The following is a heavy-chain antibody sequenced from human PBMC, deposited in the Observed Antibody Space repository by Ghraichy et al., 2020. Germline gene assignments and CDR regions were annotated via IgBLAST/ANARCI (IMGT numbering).Heavy chain of an antibody. J-gene: IGHJ5*02. Sequence: XETLSLTCTVSGGSISSSSYYWGWIRQPPGKGLEWIGSIYYSGSTYYNPSLKSRVTISVDTSKNQFSLKLSSVTAADTAVYYCARQLGSIAARLSYNWFDPWGQGTLVTVSS. CDR1: GGSISSSSYY. V-gene: IGHV4-39*01. CDR2: IYYSGST. D-gene: IGHD6-6*01. CDR3: ARQLGSIAARLSYNWFDP.